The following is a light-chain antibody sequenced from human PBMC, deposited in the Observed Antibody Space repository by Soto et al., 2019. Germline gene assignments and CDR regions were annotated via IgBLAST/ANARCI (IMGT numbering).Light chain of an antibody. CDR1: SSNIGSNT. J-gene: IGLJ2*01. V-gene: IGLV1-44*01. CDR2: SND. Sequence: QSVLTQPPSASGTPGQRVTISCSGSSSNIGSNTVNWYQQLPGTAPKLLIYSNDQRPSGVPDRFSGSKSGTSASLAISGLQSEDEGDYYCAAWDDSLNAVVFGGGTKVTVL. CDR3: AAWDDSLNAVV.